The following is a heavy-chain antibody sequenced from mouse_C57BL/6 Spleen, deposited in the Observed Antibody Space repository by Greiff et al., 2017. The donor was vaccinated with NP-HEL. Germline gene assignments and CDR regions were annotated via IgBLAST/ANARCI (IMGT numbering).Heavy chain of an antibody. D-gene: IGHD4-1*01. V-gene: IGHV5-17*01. CDR2: ISSGSSTI. CDR3: ATKLGFAY. Sequence: DVHLVESGGGLVKPGGSLKLSCAASGFTFSDYGMHWVRQAPEKGLEWVAYISSGSSTIYYADTVKGRFTISRDNAKNTLFLQMTSLRSEDTAMYYCATKLGFAYWGQRTLVTVSA. CDR1: GFTFSDYG. J-gene: IGHJ3*01.